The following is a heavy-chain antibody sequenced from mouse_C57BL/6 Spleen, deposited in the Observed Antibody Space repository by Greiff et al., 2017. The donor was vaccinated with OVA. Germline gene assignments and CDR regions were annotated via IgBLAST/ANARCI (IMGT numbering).Heavy chain of an antibody. J-gene: IGHJ2*01. CDR2: ISDGGSYT. CDR1: GFTFSSYA. V-gene: IGHV5-4*01. Sequence: EVHLVESGGGLVKPGGSLKLSCAASGFTFSSYAMSWVRQTPEKRLEWVATISDGGSYTYYPDNVKGRFTISRDNAKNNLYLQMSHLKSEDTAMYYCARDGDDYLDYWGQGTTLTVSS. D-gene: IGHD2-3*01. CDR3: ARDGDDYLDY.